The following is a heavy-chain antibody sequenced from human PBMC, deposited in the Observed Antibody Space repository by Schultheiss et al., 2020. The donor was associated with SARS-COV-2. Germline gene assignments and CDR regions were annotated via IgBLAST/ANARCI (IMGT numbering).Heavy chain of an antibody. D-gene: IGHD4-17*01. J-gene: IGHJ4*02. CDR2: IYHGDSDT. Sequence: GGSLRLSCKGSGYSFTSYWIGWVRQMPGKGLEWMGIIYHGDSDTRYSPSFQGQVTISADKSISTAYLQWSSLKASDTAMYYCARVTTVNYFDYWGQGTLVTVSS. CDR1: GYSFTSYW. V-gene: IGHV5-51*01. CDR3: ARVTTVNYFDY.